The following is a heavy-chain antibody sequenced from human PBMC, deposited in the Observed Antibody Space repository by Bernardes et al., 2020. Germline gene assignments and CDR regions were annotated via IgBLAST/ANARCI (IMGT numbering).Heavy chain of an antibody. V-gene: IGHV1-69*13. CDR2: IIPIFGTA. Sequence: SVKVSCKASGGTFSSYAISWVRQAPGQGLEWMGGIIPIFGTANYAQKFQGRVTITADESTSTAYMELSSLRSEDTAVYYCARDDPHTVAAPTRRYYYYYMDVWGKGTTVTVSS. CDR1: GGTFSSYA. CDR3: ARDDPHTVAAPTRRYYYYYMDV. D-gene: IGHD2-15*01. J-gene: IGHJ6*03.